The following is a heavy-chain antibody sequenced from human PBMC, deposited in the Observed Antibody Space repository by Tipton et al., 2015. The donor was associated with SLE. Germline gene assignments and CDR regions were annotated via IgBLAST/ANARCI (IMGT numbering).Heavy chain of an antibody. CDR3: AKSTDVWGVDKTGMDV. D-gene: IGHD3-10*02. CDR2: ISGSGGST. CDR1: GVTLSSHA. V-gene: IGHV3-23*01. Sequence: SGVTLSSHAMSWVRQAPGKGLEWVSGISGSGGSTYYADSVKGRFIVSRDNPKNTLYLQMNSLRAEDTAKYYCAKSTDVWGVDKTGMDVWGQGTTVTVSS. J-gene: IGHJ6*02.